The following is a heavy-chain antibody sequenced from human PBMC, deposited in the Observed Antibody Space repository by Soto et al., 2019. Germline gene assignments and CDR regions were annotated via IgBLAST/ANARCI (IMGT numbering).Heavy chain of an antibody. V-gene: IGHV1-69*01. J-gene: IGHJ6*02. D-gene: IGHD3-22*01. CDR1: GGTFNRHA. Sequence: QVQLVQSGAEVRKPGSSVKVSCKASGGTFNRHAISWVRQAPGQGLEWMGGIIPIFGTANYAQKFQGRVTITADESTSTAYMELSSLRSEDTAVYYCARFSGVVVIKGGMDVWGQGTTVTVSS. CDR2: IIPIFGTA. CDR3: ARFSGVVVIKGGMDV.